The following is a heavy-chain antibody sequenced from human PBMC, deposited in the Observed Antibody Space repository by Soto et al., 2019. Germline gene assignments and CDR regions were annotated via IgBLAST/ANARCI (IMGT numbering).Heavy chain of an antibody. CDR1: GITFSSYA. V-gene: IGHV3-30*18. CDR3: AKDWDASSSWRMLFDY. J-gene: IGHJ4*02. D-gene: IGHD6-13*01. CDR2: ISYDGSNK. Sequence: QVQLVESGGGVVQPGRSPRLSCAASGITFSSYAMHWVRQAPGKGLEWLAVISYDGSNKYYADSVKGRFTISRDNSKNTLYLQMNSLRAEDTAVYYCAKDWDASSSWRMLFDYWGQGTLVTVSS.